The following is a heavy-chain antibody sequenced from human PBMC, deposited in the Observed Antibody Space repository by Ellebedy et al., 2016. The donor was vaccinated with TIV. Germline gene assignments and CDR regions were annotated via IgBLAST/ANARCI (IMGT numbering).Heavy chain of an antibody. CDR1: GFTFSSYA. J-gene: IGHJ3*02. Sequence: GESLKISCAASGFTFSSYAMSWVRQAPGKGLEWVSAISGSGGSTYYADSVKGRFTISRDNSKNTLYLQMNSLRAEDTAVYYCAKATYYYDSSGYAFDIWGQGTMVTVSS. D-gene: IGHD3-22*01. CDR3: AKATYYYDSSGYAFDI. CDR2: ISGSGGST. V-gene: IGHV3-23*01.